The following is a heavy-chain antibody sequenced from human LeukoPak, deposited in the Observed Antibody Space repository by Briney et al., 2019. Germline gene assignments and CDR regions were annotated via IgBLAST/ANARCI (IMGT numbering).Heavy chain of an antibody. Sequence: PSETLSLTCTVSGGSISSSSYYWGWIRQPPGKGLEWIGSIYYSGSTYYNPSLKSRVTISVDTSKNQFSLKLSSVTAADTAVYYCTLIPYSSGWYFYYYMDVWGKGTTVTVSS. CDR2: IYYSGST. V-gene: IGHV4-39*07. J-gene: IGHJ6*03. CDR3: TLIPYSSGWYFYYYMDV. CDR1: GGSISSSSYY. D-gene: IGHD6-19*01.